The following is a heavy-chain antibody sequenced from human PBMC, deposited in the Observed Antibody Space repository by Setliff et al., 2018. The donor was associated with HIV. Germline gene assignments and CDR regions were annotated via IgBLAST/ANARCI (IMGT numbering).Heavy chain of an antibody. V-gene: IGHV4-34*01. CDR2: INHSGST. J-gene: IGHJ4*02. CDR3: ARYDYGDFDY. Sequence: LSLTCAVYGGSFSGYYWSCIRQPPGKGLEWIGEINHSGSTDYNPSLKSRVTISVDTSKNQFSLNLSSVTAADTAVYYCARYDYGDFDYWGQGTPVTVSS. D-gene: IGHD4-17*01. CDR1: GGSFSGYY.